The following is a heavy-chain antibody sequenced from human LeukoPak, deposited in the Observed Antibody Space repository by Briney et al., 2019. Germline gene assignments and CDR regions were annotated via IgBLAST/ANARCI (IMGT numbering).Heavy chain of an antibody. Sequence: PGGSLRLSCAASGFTFSSYDLSWVRQAPGQGLEWVSDISGSGGSTYYADSVRGRFTISRDNSKNTLYLQMNSLRAEDTAVYYCAKVREYSSGWYYFDYWGQGTLVTVSS. J-gene: IGHJ4*02. CDR2: ISGSGGST. D-gene: IGHD6-19*01. CDR3: AKVREYSSGWYYFDY. CDR1: GFTFSSYD. V-gene: IGHV3-23*01.